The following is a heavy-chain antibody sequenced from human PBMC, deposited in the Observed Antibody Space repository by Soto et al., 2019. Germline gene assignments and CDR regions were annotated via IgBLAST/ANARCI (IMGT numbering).Heavy chain of an antibody. Sequence: GGSLRLSCAASGFTFSSYSMNWVRQAPGKGLEWVSSISSSSSYIYYADSVKGRFTISRDNAKNSLYLQMNSLRAEDTAVYYCGRGPSGGPTGFDYLGQGTLVTVSS. CDR2: ISSSSSYI. CDR1: GFTFSSYS. CDR3: GRGPSGGPTGFDY. V-gene: IGHV3-21*01. J-gene: IGHJ4*01. D-gene: IGHD1-1*01.